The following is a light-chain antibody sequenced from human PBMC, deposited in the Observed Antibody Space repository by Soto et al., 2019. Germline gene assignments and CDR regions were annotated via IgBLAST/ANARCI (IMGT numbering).Light chain of an antibody. Sequence: QSALTQPPSASGSPEQSVTISCTGTSSDVGGYKYVSWYQQHPGKAPKLMIFEVNKRPSGVPDRFSGSKSGNTASLTVSGLLAEDEADYYCSSYAGINNLGVFGTGTKVTVL. V-gene: IGLV2-8*01. CDR2: EVN. CDR1: SSDVGGYKY. CDR3: SSYAGINNLGV. J-gene: IGLJ1*01.